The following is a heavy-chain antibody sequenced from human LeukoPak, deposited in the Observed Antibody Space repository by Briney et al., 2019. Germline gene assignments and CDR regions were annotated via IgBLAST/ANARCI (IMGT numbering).Heavy chain of an antibody. D-gene: IGHD3-10*01. CDR3: AKDYSKTSYYGSGTYYRPNWFGP. CDR1: GFTFSSYG. V-gene: IGHV3-30*02. J-gene: IGHJ5*02. Sequence: GGSLRLSCAASGFTFSSYGMHWVRQAPGKGLEWVAFIRYDGSNKYYADSVKGRFTISRDNSKNTLYLQMNSLRAEDTAVYYCAKDYSKTSYYGSGTYYRPNWFGPWGQGTLVTVSS. CDR2: IRYDGSNK.